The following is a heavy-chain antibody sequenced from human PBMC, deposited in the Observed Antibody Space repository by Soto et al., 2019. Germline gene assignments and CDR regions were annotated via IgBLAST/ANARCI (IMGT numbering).Heavy chain of an antibody. Sequence: EVHLLESGGGLVQPGGSLTLSCAASGFSFSSYAMSWVRQAPGKGLEWVSVIGEGAGTFTYYADSVKGRFTISRDNSRNTVFLHMNSLRAEDTALYYCAKYGVPGSRSAPDYWGQGTLVTVSS. V-gene: IGHV3-23*01. CDR2: IGEGAGTFT. D-gene: IGHD3-3*01. J-gene: IGHJ4*02. CDR3: AKYGVPGSRSAPDY. CDR1: GFSFSSYA.